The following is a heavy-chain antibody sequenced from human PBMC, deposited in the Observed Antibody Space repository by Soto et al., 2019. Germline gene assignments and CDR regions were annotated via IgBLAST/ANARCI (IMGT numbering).Heavy chain of an antibody. CDR2: IYYSGST. Sequence: SETLSLTCTVSGGPISSGDYYWSWIRQPPGKGLEWIGYIYYSGSTYYNTSLKSRVTISVDTSKNQFSLKLSSVTAADTAVYYCASYCISTSCYNYYGMDVWGQGTTVTVSS. CDR3: ASYCISTSCYNYYGMDV. D-gene: IGHD2-2*02. CDR1: GGPISSGDYY. J-gene: IGHJ6*02. V-gene: IGHV4-30-4*01.